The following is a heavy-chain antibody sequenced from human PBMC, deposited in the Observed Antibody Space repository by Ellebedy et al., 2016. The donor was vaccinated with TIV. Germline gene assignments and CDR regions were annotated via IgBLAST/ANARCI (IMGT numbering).Heavy chain of an antibody. CDR2: ISYDGSNK. V-gene: IGHV3-30-3*01. CDR3: ARDPLGRFYFDY. J-gene: IGHJ4*02. Sequence: GESLKISXAASGFTFSSYAMHWVRQAPGKGLEWVAVISYDGSNKYYADSVKGRFTISRDNSKNTLYLQMNSLRAEDTAVYYCARDPLGRFYFDYWGQGTLVTVSS. CDR1: GFTFSSYA. D-gene: IGHD3-16*01.